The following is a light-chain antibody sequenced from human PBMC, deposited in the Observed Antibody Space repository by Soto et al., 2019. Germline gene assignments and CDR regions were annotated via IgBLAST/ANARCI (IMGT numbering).Light chain of an antibody. V-gene: IGKV1-12*01. J-gene: IGKJ4*01. Sequence: DIQITQSPSSVSASVGDRVTITCLSSQDISIWLAWYQQKPGKAPNLLIYAASSLQSGVPSRFSGSGSGTDFTLTISSLQTEDFATYYCQQANSFPLTFGGGTKVDIK. CDR3: QQANSFPLT. CDR2: AAS. CDR1: QDISIW.